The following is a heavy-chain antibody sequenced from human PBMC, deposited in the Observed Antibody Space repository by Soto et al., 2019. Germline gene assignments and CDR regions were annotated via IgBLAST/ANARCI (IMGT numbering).Heavy chain of an antibody. CDR2: ISSSSSYI. CDR1: GFTFSSYS. D-gene: IGHD4-17*01. CDR3: ARDRRDDYGDPIPKD. Sequence: GGSLRLSCAASGFTFSSYSMNWVRQAPGKGLEWVSSISSSSSYIYYADSVKGRFTISRDNAKNSLYLQMNSLRAEDTAVYYCARDRRDDYGDPIPKDWGQGTLVTVSS. J-gene: IGHJ4*02. V-gene: IGHV3-21*01.